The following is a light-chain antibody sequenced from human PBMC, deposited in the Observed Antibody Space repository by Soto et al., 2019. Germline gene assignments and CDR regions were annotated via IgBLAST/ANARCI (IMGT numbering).Light chain of an antibody. Sequence: EIVLTQSPGTLSLSPGERATLSCRTSQSVSSSYLAWYQQKPGQAARLLIYGASSRATGIPDRFSGSGSGTDFTLTISRLEPEDFAVYYCQQYGRSWWTFGQGTKVEIK. CDR1: QSVSSSY. CDR3: QQYGRSWWT. V-gene: IGKV3-20*01. CDR2: GAS. J-gene: IGKJ1*01.